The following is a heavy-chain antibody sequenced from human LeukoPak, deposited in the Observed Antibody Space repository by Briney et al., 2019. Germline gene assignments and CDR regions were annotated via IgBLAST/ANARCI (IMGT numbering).Heavy chain of an antibody. CDR2: INHSGST. J-gene: IGHJ4*02. Sequence: GSLRLSCAASGFAFRDYYWSWIRQPPGKGLEWIGEINHSGSTNYNPSLKSRVTISVDTSKNQFSLKLSSVTAADTAVYYCARLVPRYGSGSQSDYWGQGTLVTVSS. CDR3: ARLVPRYGSGSQSDY. CDR1: GFAFRDYY. V-gene: IGHV4-34*01. D-gene: IGHD3-10*01.